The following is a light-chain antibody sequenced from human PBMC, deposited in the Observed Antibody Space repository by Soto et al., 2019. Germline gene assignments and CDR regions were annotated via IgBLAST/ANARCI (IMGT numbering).Light chain of an antibody. V-gene: IGKV3-20*01. Sequence: ELVLTQSPGTLSLSPGERATLSCRASQSVRSNYLAWYQQKPGQAPRLLIYAASSRATGIPDRFSGSGSGTDFPLTINRLEPEDFAVYYCQQYGASPPWTFGLGTKVEIK. CDR3: QQYGASPPWT. J-gene: IGKJ1*01. CDR2: AAS. CDR1: QSVRSNY.